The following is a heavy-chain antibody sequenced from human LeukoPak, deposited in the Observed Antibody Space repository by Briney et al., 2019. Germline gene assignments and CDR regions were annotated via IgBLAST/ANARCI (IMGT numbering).Heavy chain of an antibody. CDR2: IIPIFGTA. V-gene: IGHV1-69*13. J-gene: IGHJ5*02. CDR1: GGTFSSYA. CDR3: ARALPHRRLMDTTMEQHWFDP. Sequence: AASVKVSCKASGGTFSSYAISWVRQAPGQGLEWMGGIIPIFGTANYAQKFQGRVTITADESTSTAYMELSSLRSEDTAVYYCARALPHRRLMDTTMEQHWFDPWGQGTLVTVSS. D-gene: IGHD5-18*01.